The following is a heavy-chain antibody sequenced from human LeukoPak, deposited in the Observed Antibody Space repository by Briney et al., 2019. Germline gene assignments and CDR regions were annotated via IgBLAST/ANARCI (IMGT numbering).Heavy chain of an antibody. J-gene: IGHJ4*02. D-gene: IGHD1-26*01. V-gene: IGHV3-23*01. CDR1: GFTFSSYA. CDR3: AKFGQYSGSWQFDY. Sequence: GGSLRLSCAASGFTFSSYAMSWVRQAQGKGLEWVSAISGSGGSTYYADSVKGRFTISRDNSKNTLYLQMNSLRAEDTAVYYCAKFGQYSGSWQFDYWGQGTLVTVSS. CDR2: ISGSGGST.